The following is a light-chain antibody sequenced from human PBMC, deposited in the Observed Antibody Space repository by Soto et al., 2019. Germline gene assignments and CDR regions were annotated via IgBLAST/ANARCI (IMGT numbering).Light chain of an antibody. CDR2: LGS. CDR3: QQYDNLPPLT. CDR1: QSLLHNNGYNY. J-gene: IGKJ4*01. Sequence: DIVMTQSPLSLPVTPGEPASISCRSSQSLLHNNGYNYLDWYLQKPGQSPQVLIYLGSKRASGVPDRFSGSGSGTDFTFTISSLQPEDIATYYCQQYDNLPPLTFGGGTKVEIK. V-gene: IGKV2-28*01.